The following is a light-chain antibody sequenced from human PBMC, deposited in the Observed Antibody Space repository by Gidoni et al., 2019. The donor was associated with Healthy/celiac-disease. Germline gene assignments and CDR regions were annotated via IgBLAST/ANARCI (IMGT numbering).Light chain of an antibody. J-gene: IGLJ2*01. Sequence: QSALTQPVSVSGAPGQSITSSCTVTSSDVGGYNHVCWYQQHPVSTPKLMIYDVSNRPSGFSNRFSGSKSGNPASLTISAPQAEDDAAYSCSSYTSSSTVVFGGGTKLPVL. V-gene: IGLV2-14*03. CDR3: SSYTSSSTVV. CDR2: DVS. CDR1: SSDVGGYNH.